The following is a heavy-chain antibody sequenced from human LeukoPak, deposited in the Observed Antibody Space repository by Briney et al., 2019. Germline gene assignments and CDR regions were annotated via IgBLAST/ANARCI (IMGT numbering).Heavy chain of an antibody. D-gene: IGHD6-19*01. CDR3: ARGTAGTFYYYYYYMDV. J-gene: IGHJ6*03. CDR1: GFTFSSYG. CDR2: IWYDGSNK. V-gene: IGHV3-33*01. Sequence: PGRSLRLSCAASGFTFSSYGMHWVRQAPGKGLEWVAVIWYDGSNKYYADSVKGRFTTSRDNSKNTLYLQMNSLRAEDTAVYYCARGTAGTFYYYYYYMDVWGKGTTVTVSS.